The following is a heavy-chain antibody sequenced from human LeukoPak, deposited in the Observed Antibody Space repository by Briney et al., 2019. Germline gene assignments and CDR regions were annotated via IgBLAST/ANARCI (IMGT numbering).Heavy chain of an antibody. CDR2: ISGSGGST. CDR1: GFTFSSYG. D-gene: IGHD4-17*01. CDR3: ATPALYYGDYVSTWGRFDY. J-gene: IGHJ4*02. V-gene: IGHV3-23*01. Sequence: SGGTLRLSCAASGFTFSSYGMSWVRQAPGKGLEWVSAISGSGGSTYYADSVKGRFTISRDNSKNTLYLQMNSLRAEDTAVYYCATPALYYGDYVSTWGRFDYWGQGTLVTVSS.